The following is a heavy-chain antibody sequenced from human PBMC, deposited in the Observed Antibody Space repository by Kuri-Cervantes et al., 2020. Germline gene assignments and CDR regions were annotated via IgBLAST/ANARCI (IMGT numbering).Heavy chain of an antibody. J-gene: IGHJ6*03. CDR2: INHSGST. V-gene: IGHV4-34*01. Sequence: SQTLSLTCAVYGESFSGSYWSWIRQPPGKGLEWIGEINHSGSTNYNPSLKSRVTISVDTSKNQFSLKLSSVTAADTAVYYCARYSNSYYYYYYMDVWGKGTTVTVSS. CDR1: GESFSGSY. CDR3: ARYSNSYYYYYYMDV. D-gene: IGHD4-11*01.